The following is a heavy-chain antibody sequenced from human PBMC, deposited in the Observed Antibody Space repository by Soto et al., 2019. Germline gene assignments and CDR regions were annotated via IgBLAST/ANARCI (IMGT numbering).Heavy chain of an antibody. CDR3: ARAMTKVTTFDY. J-gene: IGHJ4*02. D-gene: IGHD4-17*01. V-gene: IGHV4-39*07. Sequence: PSETLSLTCTVSGGSISSSSYFWGWIRQPPGKGLEWIGSMYYSGTTYYNPSLKSRVTISVDRSKNQISLKLSSVTAADTAVYYCARAMTKVTTFDYWGQGTLVTVSS. CDR2: MYYSGTT. CDR1: GGSISSSSYF.